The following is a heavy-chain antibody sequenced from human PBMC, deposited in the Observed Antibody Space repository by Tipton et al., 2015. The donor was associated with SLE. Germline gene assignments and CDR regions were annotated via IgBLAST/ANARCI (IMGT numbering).Heavy chain of an antibody. J-gene: IGHJ4*02. Sequence: TLSLTCTVSGVSVIMSDHYWGWIRQPPGKGLEWIGSGHYSGNTYSNIYYNPSLKSRVTISVDTSKNQFSLRLNSVTAADTAVYYCARGELGDFDSWGQGALVIVSS. CDR3: ARGELGDFDS. CDR1: GVSVIMSDHY. CDR2: GHYSGNT. V-gene: IGHV4-39*07. D-gene: IGHD3-10*01.